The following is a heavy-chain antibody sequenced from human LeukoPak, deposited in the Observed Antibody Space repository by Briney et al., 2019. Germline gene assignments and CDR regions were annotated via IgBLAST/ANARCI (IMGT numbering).Heavy chain of an antibody. D-gene: IGHD3-10*01. V-gene: IGHV1-69*06. CDR1: GYTFTSYY. Sequence: SVKVSCKASGYTFTSYYMHWVRQAAGQGLEWMGGIIPIFGTANYAQKFQGRVTITADKSTSTAYMELSSLRSEDTAVYYCARGITMVRGVMTYWGQGTLVTVSS. CDR2: IIPIFGTA. CDR3: ARGITMVRGVMTY. J-gene: IGHJ4*02.